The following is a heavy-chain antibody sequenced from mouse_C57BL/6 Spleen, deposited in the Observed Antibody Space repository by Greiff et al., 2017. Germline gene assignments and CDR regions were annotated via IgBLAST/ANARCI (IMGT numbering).Heavy chain of an antibody. Sequence: EVQGVESGGGLVKPGGSLKLSCAASGFTFSDYGMHWVRQAPEKGLEWVAYISSGSSTIYYADTVKGRFTISRDNAKNTLFLQMTSLRSEDTSMYYCARGGPNWDNAMDYWGQGTSVTVSS. V-gene: IGHV5-17*01. CDR1: GFTFSDYG. D-gene: IGHD4-1*01. CDR2: ISSGSSTI. J-gene: IGHJ4*01. CDR3: ARGGPNWDNAMDY.